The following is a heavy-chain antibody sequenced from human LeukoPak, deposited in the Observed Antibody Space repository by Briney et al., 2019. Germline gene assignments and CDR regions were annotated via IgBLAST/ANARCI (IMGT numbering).Heavy chain of an antibody. V-gene: IGHV1-2*02. CDR3: ARAPGAWYSMDV. Sequence: ASVKVSCKASGYTFIGYYMDWLRQAPGQGLEWMGWINPNSGGTNYAQKFQGRVTITRDTSISTAYMELSSLRSDDTAVYYCARAPGAWYSMDVWGQGTTVTVSS. CDR2: INPNSGGT. J-gene: IGHJ6*02. CDR1: GYTFIGYY. D-gene: IGHD7-27*01.